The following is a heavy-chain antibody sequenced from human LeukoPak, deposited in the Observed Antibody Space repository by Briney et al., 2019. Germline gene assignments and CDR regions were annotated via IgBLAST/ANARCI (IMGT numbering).Heavy chain of an antibody. CDR1: GFTFSSYW. Sequence: PGGSLRLSCAASGFTFSSYWMSWVRQAPGKGLEWVANIKQDGSEKYYVDSVKGRFTISRDNAKNSLYLQMNSLRAEDTAVYYCARGWIVVVPAAIMEAPDTGWFDPWGQGTLVTVSS. CDR2: IKQDGSEK. J-gene: IGHJ5*02. CDR3: ARGWIVVVPAAIMEAPDTGWFDP. D-gene: IGHD2-2*02. V-gene: IGHV3-7*01.